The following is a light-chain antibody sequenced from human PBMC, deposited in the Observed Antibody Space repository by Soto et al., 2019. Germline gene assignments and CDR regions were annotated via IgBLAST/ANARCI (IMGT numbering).Light chain of an antibody. CDR1: QSVRNY. Sequence: EIVLTQSPATLSLSPGETATLSCRASQSVRNYLAWYQQKPGQAPRLLIYDASNRATGVPARFSGGGSGTEFTLTINSLQSEDFAVYFCHQYNFWPTFGQGTKVDIK. V-gene: IGKV3-11*01. J-gene: IGKJ1*01. CDR2: DAS. CDR3: HQYNFWPT.